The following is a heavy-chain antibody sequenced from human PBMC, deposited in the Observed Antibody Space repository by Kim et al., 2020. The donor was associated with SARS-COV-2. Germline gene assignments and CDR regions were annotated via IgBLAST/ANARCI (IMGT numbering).Heavy chain of an antibody. V-gene: IGHV3-74*01. CDR2: IDTGGSNT. Sequence: GGSLRLSCAASQFTFSTSWMRWVRQSPGKGLVWVSRIDTGGSNTIYADFVKGRFTISRDNTKNTLYLQMNSLRAEDTGVYFCARDQSRAGPNNVDYWGQG. J-gene: IGHJ4*02. CDR1: QFTFSTSW. D-gene: IGHD1-1*01. CDR3: ARDQSRAGPNNVDY.